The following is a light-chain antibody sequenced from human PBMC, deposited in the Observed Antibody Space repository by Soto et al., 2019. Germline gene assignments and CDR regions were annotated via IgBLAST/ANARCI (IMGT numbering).Light chain of an antibody. CDR3: SSYTTSSTLV. CDR2: DVT. CDR1: RSDVGGYDS. Sequence: QSALTQPASMSGSPGQSITISCTGTRSDVGGYDSVSWYQQHPGEAPKVIIYDVTNRPSGISNRFSGSKSGNTASLTISGLQAEDEADYYCSSYTTSSTLVFGGGTKVTVL. J-gene: IGLJ2*01. V-gene: IGLV2-14*03.